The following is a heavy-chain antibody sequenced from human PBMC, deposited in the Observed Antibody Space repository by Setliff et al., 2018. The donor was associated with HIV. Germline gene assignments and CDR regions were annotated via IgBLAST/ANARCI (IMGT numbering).Heavy chain of an antibody. Sequence: PSETLSLTCTVSGGSISSYYWSWIRQPPGKGLEWIGHIYIGSTNYNPSLKSRVTISADTSKNQFPLKLSSVTAADTAVYYCARTYSSSWYSSHLWVDYWGQGTLVTVSS. J-gene: IGHJ4*02. CDR1: GGSISSYY. V-gene: IGHV4-4*08. D-gene: IGHD6-13*01. CDR2: IYIGST. CDR3: ARTYSSSWYSSHLWVDY.